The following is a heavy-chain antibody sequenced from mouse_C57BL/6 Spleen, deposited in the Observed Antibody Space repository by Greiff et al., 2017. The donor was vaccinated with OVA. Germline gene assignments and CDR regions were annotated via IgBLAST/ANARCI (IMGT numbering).Heavy chain of an antibody. J-gene: IGHJ2*01. CDR3: ARGGWLLPYYFGY. CDR1: GYAFSSSW. D-gene: IGHD2-3*01. CDR2: IYPGDGDT. Sequence: QVQLQQSGPELVKPGASVKISCKASGYAFSSSWMNWVKQRPGKGLEWIGRIYPGDGDTNYNGKFKGKATLTADKSSSTAYMQLSSLTSEDSAVYFCARGGWLLPYYFGYWGQGTTLTVSS. V-gene: IGHV1-82*01.